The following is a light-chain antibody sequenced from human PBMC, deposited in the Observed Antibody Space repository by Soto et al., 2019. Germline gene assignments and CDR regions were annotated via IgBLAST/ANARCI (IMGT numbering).Light chain of an antibody. CDR1: QGIRKD. J-gene: IGKJ1*01. V-gene: IGKV1-17*01. CDR3: QQFLSLPPT. Sequence: IPITNRTYDLFESVGDRVTITCRASQGIRKDLGWYQQKPGKAPQRLIYDAFNLHSGDSSRFSGSGSGTDFTLTICSLQPEDFATSCCQQFLSLPPTFGQVCKVDIK. CDR2: DAF.